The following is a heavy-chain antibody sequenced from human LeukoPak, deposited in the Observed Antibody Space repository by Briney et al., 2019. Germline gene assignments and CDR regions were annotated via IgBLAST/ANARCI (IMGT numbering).Heavy chain of an antibody. Sequence: GGSLRLSCAASGFTFSSYAMSWVRQAPGKGLEWVSAISGSGGNTYYADSVKGRITISRDNSMNTVYLQINSLRAEDTALYYCAKVGGSGSLNWFDPWGQGTLVTVSS. J-gene: IGHJ5*02. CDR3: AKVGGSGSLNWFDP. CDR2: ISGSGGNT. CDR1: GFTFSSYA. D-gene: IGHD1-26*01. V-gene: IGHV3-23*01.